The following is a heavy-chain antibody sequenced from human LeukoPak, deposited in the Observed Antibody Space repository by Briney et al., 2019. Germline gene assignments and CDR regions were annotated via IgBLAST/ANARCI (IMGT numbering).Heavy chain of an antibody. V-gene: IGHV3-48*01. J-gene: IGHJ4*02. CDR2: ISSSGTTI. CDR3: ARSRSRYHFDY. Sequence: QPGGSLRLPCAASGFSFSGYSMNWVRQAPGKGLEWVSYISSSGTTIYYGDSMKGRFTVSRDNAKNSLSLQMNSLRAEDTAVYYCARSRSRYHFDYWGQGTLVTVSS. CDR1: GFSFSGYS. D-gene: IGHD1-1*01.